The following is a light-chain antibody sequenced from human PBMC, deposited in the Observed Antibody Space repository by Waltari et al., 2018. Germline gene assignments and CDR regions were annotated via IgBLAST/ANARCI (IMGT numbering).Light chain of an antibody. CDR2: DNN. J-gene: IGLJ2*01. CDR3: ATWANSLSNVV. CDR1: SSNIGNSN. V-gene: IGLV1-51*01. Sequence: QAVLTQPPSVSAPPGAKVTISRSGSSSNIGNSNVSRYHQLPGAAPKLHIYDNNKRPSGIPAPCSASKSGTSATLDITGLQIGDEADYYCATWANSLSNVVFGGGTKVTVL.